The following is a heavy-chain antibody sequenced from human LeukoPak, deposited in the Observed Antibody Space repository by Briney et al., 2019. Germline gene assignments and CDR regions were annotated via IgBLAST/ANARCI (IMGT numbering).Heavy chain of an antibody. D-gene: IGHD4-11*01. J-gene: IGHJ4*02. CDR3: AKDKEYSLLFDY. CDR1: GCTFSSYA. CDR2: ISGSGGST. Sequence: GGSLRLSCAGSGCTFSSYAMSWVGQAPGKGVEGVSAISGSGGSTYYADSVKGRFTISRDNSKNTLYLQMNSLRAEDTAVYYCAKDKEYSLLFDYWGQGTLVTVSS. V-gene: IGHV3-23*01.